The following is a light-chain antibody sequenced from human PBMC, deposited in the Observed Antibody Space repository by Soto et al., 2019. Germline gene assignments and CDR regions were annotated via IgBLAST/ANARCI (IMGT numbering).Light chain of an antibody. CDR1: SSDVGGYDF. CDR2: DVT. J-gene: IGLJ1*01. V-gene: IGLV2-8*01. CDR3: SSYAGTHVV. Sequence: QSALTQPPSASGSPGQSVAISCTGTSSDVGGYDFVSWYQQHPGKAPKLMIYDVTKRPSGVPDRFSGSKSGNTASLTVSGLQGEDGADYYCSSYAGTHVVFGTGTKVTVL.